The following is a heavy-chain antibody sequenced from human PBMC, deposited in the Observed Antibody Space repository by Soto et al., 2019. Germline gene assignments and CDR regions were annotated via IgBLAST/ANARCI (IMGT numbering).Heavy chain of an antibody. D-gene: IGHD3-10*01. CDR1: GYTFSNYF. J-gene: IGHJ4*02. CDR2: INPNDGGT. V-gene: IGHV1-2*02. CDR3: ARDPWDGGGLTLGY. Sequence: QVHLVQSGAEVKKPGAAVKISCKPSGYTFSNYFIQWLRQAPGQGLEWIGWINPNDGGTNYEQKFQGRVAVTSDTSMSTGYMELYSLTSDDTAVYYCARDPWDGGGLTLGYWGQGTLVTVSS.